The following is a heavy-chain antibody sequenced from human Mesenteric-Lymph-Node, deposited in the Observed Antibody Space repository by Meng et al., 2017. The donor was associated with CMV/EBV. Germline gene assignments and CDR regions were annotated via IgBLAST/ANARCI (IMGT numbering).Heavy chain of an antibody. CDR2: INPNSGVT. J-gene: IGHJ4*02. Sequence: ASVKVSCKASGYTFTGYYMHWVRQAPGQGLEWMGWINPNSGVTNYAQNFQGRLSMTRDTSISTLYMELTRLRSDDTAVYYCARDKSTIFGVATVQLDFWGQGTLVTVSS. D-gene: IGHD3-3*01. V-gene: IGHV1-2*02. CDR1: GYTFTGYY. CDR3: ARDKSTIFGVATVQLDF.